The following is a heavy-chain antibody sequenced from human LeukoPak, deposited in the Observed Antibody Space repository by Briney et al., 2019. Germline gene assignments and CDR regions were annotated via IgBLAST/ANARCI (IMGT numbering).Heavy chain of an antibody. Sequence: SETLSLTCTVSGGSIRSDSYYWNWIRQPAGKGLEWIGRIYSSGSTNYNPSLRSRVTISVDTSKNQFSMKLSSVTAADTAVYYCARGTTYHSDTSGYYLWGQGTLVTVSS. CDR3: ARGTTYHSDTSGYYL. D-gene: IGHD3-22*01. J-gene: IGHJ5*02. CDR1: GGSIRSDSYY. CDR2: IYSSGST. V-gene: IGHV4-61*02.